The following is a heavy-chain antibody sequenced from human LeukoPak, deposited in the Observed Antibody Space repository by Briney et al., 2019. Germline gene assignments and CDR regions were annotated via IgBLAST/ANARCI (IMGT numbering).Heavy chain of an antibody. CDR2: ISHDGNNK. J-gene: IGHJ4*02. CDR1: GITFSSYG. D-gene: IGHD3-10*01. V-gene: IGHV3-30*03. Sequence: PGGSLRLSCAASGITFSSYGMYWVRQAPGKGLEWVAVISHDGNNKYYADSVKGRFTISRDNSKNTLYLQMNNLRVEDTAVYYCARGGQSYGSGSYYSYYFDSWGQGTLVTVSS. CDR3: ARGGQSYGSGSYYSYYFDS.